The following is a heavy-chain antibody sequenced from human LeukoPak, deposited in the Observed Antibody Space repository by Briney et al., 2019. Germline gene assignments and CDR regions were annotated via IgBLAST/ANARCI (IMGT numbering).Heavy chain of an antibody. CDR3: ARVVHDSSGYPFDY. Sequence: ASVKVSCKASGYTFTSYDINWVRQATGQGLEWMGWMNPNSGNTGYAQKLQGRVTMTRNTSISTAYMGLSSLRSEDTAVYYCARVVHDSSGYPFDYWGQGTLVTVSS. J-gene: IGHJ4*02. CDR2: MNPNSGNT. D-gene: IGHD3-22*01. CDR1: GYTFTSYD. V-gene: IGHV1-8*01.